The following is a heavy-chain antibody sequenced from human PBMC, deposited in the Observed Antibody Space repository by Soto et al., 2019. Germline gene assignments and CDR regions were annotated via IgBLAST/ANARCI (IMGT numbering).Heavy chain of an antibody. V-gene: IGHV4-31*03. CDR3: ARDYKVWAARPGWYFEL. D-gene: IGHD6-6*01. Sequence: QVQLQESGPGLVKPSQTLSLTCTVSGGSISSSGYCWSWIRQHPGKGLEWMGYIYYSGSTNYNPSLKSRVTISLDTATNQFSLNLSSVTAADTAVYYCARDYKVWAARPGWYFELWGRGTLVTVSS. CDR1: GGSISSSGYC. J-gene: IGHJ2*01. CDR2: IYYSGST.